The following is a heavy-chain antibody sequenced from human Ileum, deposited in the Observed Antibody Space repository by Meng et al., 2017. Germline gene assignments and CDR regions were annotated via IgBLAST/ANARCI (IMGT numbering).Heavy chain of an antibody. CDR2: ISSDGSRT. D-gene: IGHD2-15*01. Sequence: GESLKISCAASGFTFSTYWMHWVRQAPGKGLVWVSRISSDGSRTFYADSVKGRFTISRDNAKNTLYVQMNSLRAEDTAVYYCGRDYSGISDYWGQGTLVTVSS. J-gene: IGHJ4*02. CDR3: GRDYSGISDY. V-gene: IGHV3-74*01. CDR1: GFTFSTYW.